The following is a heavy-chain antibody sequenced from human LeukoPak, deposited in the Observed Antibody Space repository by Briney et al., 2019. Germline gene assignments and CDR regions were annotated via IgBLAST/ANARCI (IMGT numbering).Heavy chain of an antibody. D-gene: IGHD6-19*01. V-gene: IGHV3-73*01. Sequence: GGSLRLSCAASGFTFSAFHMHWVRQASGKGLEWVGRITTKANRYATAYAASVKGRFTVSRDDSKNTAYLQMSSLKTEDTAVYYCTTYTSGHYWGQGTLVTVSS. CDR2: ITTKANRYAT. CDR1: GFTFSAFH. J-gene: IGHJ4*02. CDR3: TTYTSGHY.